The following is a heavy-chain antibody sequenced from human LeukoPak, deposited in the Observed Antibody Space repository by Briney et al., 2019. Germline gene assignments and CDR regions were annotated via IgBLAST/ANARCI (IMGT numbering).Heavy chain of an antibody. CDR3: ARVTVAVAGMPPYYFDY. CDR1: GFTFSSYS. CDR2: ISSSSSYI. J-gene: IGHJ4*02. D-gene: IGHD6-19*01. V-gene: IGHV3-21*01. Sequence: PGGSLRLSCAASGFTFSSYSMNWVRQAPGKGLEWVSSISSSSSYIYYADSLKGRFTISRDNAKNSLYLQMNSLRAEDTAVYYCARVTVAVAGMPPYYFDYWGQGTLVSVSS.